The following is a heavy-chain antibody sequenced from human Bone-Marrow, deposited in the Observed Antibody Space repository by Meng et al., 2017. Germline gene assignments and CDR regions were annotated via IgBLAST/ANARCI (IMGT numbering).Heavy chain of an antibody. CDR3: TTDLPFTDGGVITT. J-gene: IGHJ5*02. Sequence: GESLKISCVASGITFRNLWMTWVRQAPGKGLEWVGRIKSKVNGGTTDFAAPVKGRFTISRDDPENTLYLQMNSLKTEDTAVYYRTTDLPFTDGGVITTWGQGTLVTVSS. D-gene: IGHD3-16*02. CDR2: IKSKVNGGTT. CDR1: GITFRNLW. V-gene: IGHV3-15*01.